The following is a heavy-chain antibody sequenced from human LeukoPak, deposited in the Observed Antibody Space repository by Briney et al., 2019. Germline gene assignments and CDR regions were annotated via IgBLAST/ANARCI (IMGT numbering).Heavy chain of an antibody. V-gene: IGHV3-33*06. J-gene: IGHJ4*02. Sequence: GGSLRLSCAASGFTFSSYGMHWVRQAPGKGLEWVAVIWYDGSNKYYADSVKGRFTISRDNSKNTLNLQMDSLRAEDTAVYYCAKAFSYGSGSNYKSFDYWGQGTLVTVSS. CDR2: IWYDGSNK. D-gene: IGHD3-10*01. CDR3: AKAFSYGSGSNYKSFDY. CDR1: GFTFSSYG.